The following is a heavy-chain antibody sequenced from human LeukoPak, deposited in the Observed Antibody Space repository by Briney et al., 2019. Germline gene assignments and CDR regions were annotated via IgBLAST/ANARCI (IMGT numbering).Heavy chain of an antibody. J-gene: IGHJ3*02. D-gene: IGHD3-22*01. CDR2: IYYSGST. CDR1: GGSISSSSYY. V-gene: IGHV4-39*07. CDR3: ARVREQGDYYDSSVPPDAFDI. Sequence: SETLSLTCTVSGGSISSSSYYWGWIRQPPGKGLEWIGSIYYSGSTYYNPSLKSRVTISVDTSKNQFSLKLSSVTAADTAVYYCARVREQGDYYDSSVPPDAFDIWGQGTMVTVSS.